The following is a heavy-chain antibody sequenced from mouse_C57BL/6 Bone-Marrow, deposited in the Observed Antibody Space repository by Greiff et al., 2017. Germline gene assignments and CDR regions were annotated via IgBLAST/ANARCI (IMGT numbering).Heavy chain of an antibody. CDR2: SRNKANDYTT. J-gene: IGHJ3*01. CDR3: ARDEDMAYGYDGGFAY. Sequence: EVHLVESGGGLVQSGRSLRLSCATSGFTFSDFYMEWVRQAPGKGLEWIAASRNKANDYTTEYSASVKGRFIVSRDTSQSILYLQMNALRAEYTAIYYCARDEDMAYGYDGGFAYWGQGTLVTVSA. D-gene: IGHD2-2*01. V-gene: IGHV7-1*01. CDR1: GFTFSDFY.